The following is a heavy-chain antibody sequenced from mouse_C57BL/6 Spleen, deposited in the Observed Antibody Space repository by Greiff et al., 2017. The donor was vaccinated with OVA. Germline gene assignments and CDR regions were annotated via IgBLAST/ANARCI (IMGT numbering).Heavy chain of an antibody. V-gene: IGHV10-3*01. CDR2: IRSKSSNYAT. J-gene: IGHJ4*01. CDR1: GFTFNTYA. D-gene: IGHD3-2*02. Sequence: DVKLVESGGGLVQPKGSLKLSCAASGFTFNTYAMHWVRQAPGKGLEWVARIRSKSSNYATYYADSVKDRFTISRDDSQSMLYLQMNNLKTEDTAMYYCVSRQLRLRGYAMDYWGQGTSVTVSS. CDR3: VSRQLRLRGYAMDY.